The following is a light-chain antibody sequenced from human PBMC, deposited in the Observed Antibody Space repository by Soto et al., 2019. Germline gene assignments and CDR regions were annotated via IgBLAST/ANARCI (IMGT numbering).Light chain of an antibody. CDR2: GAS. CDR1: QSVSNN. CDR3: QQYNNWSPVT. V-gene: IGKV3-15*01. Sequence: EIVMTQSPATLSVSPGERATLSCRASQSVSNNLAWYQQKPGQTPRLLIYGASTRATGIPVRFSGSGSGTEFTLTISSLQSEDFAVYYCQQYNNWSPVTFGQGTKLESK. J-gene: IGKJ2*01.